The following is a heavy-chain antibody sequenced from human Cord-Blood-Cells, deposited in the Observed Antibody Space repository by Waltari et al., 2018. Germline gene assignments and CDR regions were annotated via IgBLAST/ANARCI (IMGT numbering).Heavy chain of an antibody. CDR3: ARDRVIAAAHDAFDI. V-gene: IGHV3-53*01. D-gene: IGHD6-13*01. CDR2: IYSGGST. J-gene: IGHJ3*02. CDR1: GFTVSSNY. Sequence: EVQLVESGGGLIQSGGSLRLSCAASGFTVSSNYMSWVRQAPGKGLEGVAVIYSGGSTYYADSVKGRFTISRDNSKNTLYLQMNSLRAEDTAVYYCARDRVIAAAHDAFDIWGQGTMVTVSS.